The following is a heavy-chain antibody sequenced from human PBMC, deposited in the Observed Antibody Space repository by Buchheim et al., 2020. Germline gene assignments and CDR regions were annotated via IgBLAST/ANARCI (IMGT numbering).Heavy chain of an antibody. CDR2: IYYSGST. Sequence: QLQLQESGPGLVKPSETLSLTCTVSGGSISSSSYYWGWIRQPPGKGLEWIGSIYYSGSTYYNPSLKSRVTISVDPSKNQFYLKLSSVTAADTAVYYCARGIAAARTEFDPWGQGTL. CDR3: ARGIAAARTEFDP. J-gene: IGHJ5*02. V-gene: IGHV4-39*01. CDR1: GGSISSSSYY. D-gene: IGHD6-25*01.